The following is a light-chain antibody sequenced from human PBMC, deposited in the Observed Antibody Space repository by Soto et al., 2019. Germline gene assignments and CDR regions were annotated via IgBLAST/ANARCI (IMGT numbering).Light chain of an antibody. J-gene: IGKJ5*01. CDR3: QQYYSTPIT. Sequence: DIMITQSPDSLAVYLGERATLNCKSSQSVLYTSNNKNYLAWYRQKPGQPPKLLIYWASTRESGVPDRFSGSGSGTDFTLTISSLQAEDVAVYYCQQYYSTPITFGQGTRLEIK. CDR1: QSVLYTSNNKNY. V-gene: IGKV4-1*01. CDR2: WAS.